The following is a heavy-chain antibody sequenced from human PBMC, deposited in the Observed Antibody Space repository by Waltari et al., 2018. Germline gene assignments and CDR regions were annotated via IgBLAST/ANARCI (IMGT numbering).Heavy chain of an antibody. CDR3: AKVSGSYHPSDY. CDR2: IMGSGGST. Sequence: EVQLLESGGGLVQPGGSLRLSFAASGFTFSSYAMSWVRQAPGKGLGVVSAIMGSGGSTYYADSVKGRFTISRDNSKNTLYLQMNSLRAEDTAVYYCAKVSGSYHPSDYWGQGTLVTVSS. D-gene: IGHD1-26*01. V-gene: IGHV3-23*01. CDR1: GFTFSSYA. J-gene: IGHJ4*02.